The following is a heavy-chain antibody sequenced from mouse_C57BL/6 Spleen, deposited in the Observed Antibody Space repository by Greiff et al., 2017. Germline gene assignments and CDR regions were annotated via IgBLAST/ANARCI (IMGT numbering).Heavy chain of an antibody. CDR3: ARHLLFFDV. CDR1: GFTFSDYY. Sequence: DVMLVESGGGLVQPGGSLKLSCAASGFTFSDYYMYWVRQTPEKRLEWVAYISNGGGSTYYPDTVKGRFTISRDNAKNTLYLQMSRLKSEDTAMYYCARHLLFFDVWGTGTTVTVSS. CDR2: ISNGGGST. J-gene: IGHJ1*03. D-gene: IGHD1-1*01. V-gene: IGHV5-12*01.